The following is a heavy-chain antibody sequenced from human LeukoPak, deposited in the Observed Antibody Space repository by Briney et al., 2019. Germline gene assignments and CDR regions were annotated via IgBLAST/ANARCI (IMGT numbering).Heavy chain of an antibody. V-gene: IGHV3-20*04. D-gene: IGHD5-24*01. CDR2: ISWNGGNP. Sequence: PGWSLRLSCPACGFTFVDYGMSWLRQAPAKGLEWVSGISWNGGNPRYADSVKGRFTISRDNAKNSLYLQRNSLRAEDTALYYCARAGRWLQPKHLDYWGQGTLVTVSS. CDR1: GFTFVDYG. CDR3: ARAGRWLQPKHLDY. J-gene: IGHJ4*02.